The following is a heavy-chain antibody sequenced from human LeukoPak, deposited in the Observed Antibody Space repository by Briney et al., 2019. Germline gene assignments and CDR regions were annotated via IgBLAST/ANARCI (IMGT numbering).Heavy chain of an antibody. Sequence: SETLSLTCTVSGGSISSYYWSWIRQPPGKGLEWIGYIYYSGSTNYNPSLKSRVTISVDTSKNQFSLKLSSVTAADTAVYYCARRSGTYHAFDIWGPGTMVTVSS. V-gene: IGHV4-59*08. CDR2: IYYSGST. J-gene: IGHJ3*02. D-gene: IGHD1-26*01. CDR1: GGSISSYY. CDR3: ARRSGTYHAFDI.